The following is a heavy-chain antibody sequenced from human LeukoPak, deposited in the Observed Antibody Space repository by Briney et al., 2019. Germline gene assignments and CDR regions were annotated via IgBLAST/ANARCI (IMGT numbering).Heavy chain of an antibody. CDR1: GDCVSSNSAT. J-gene: IGHJ4*02. D-gene: IGHD6-13*01. CDR3: AGGQQLAFFDY. V-gene: IGHV6-1*01. Sequence: SQTLSLTCALSGDCVSSNSATWNWVRRYPSRGLEWLGKTYYTSRRYIDYAVSVQNRITINPRTSKNQISLQLNSVTPEDTAVYYCAGGQQLAFFDYWGQGTLVTVSS. CDR2: TYYTSRRYI.